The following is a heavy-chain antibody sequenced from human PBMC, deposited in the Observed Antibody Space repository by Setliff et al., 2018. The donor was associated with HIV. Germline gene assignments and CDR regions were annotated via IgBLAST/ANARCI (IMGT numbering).Heavy chain of an antibody. J-gene: IGHJ6*02. CDR3: ASSITVAAGRSHYYYAMDV. V-gene: IGHV5-51*01. D-gene: IGHD1-20*01. CDR2: IHPGDSNT. Sequence: GESLKISCKGSGYSFTSYWIGWVRQMPGKGLEWMGIIHPGDSNTRYSPSFQGQVTISADKSISTAYLQWSGLKASDTAMYYCASSITVAAGRSHYYYAMDVWGQGTTVTVSS. CDR1: GYSFTSYW.